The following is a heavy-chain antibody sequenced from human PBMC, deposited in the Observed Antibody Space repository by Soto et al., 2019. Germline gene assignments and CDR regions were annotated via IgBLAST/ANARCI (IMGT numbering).Heavy chain of an antibody. D-gene: IGHD1-26*01. J-gene: IGHJ6*02. V-gene: IGHV4-59*01. CDR1: GGSICSYY. CDR2: IYYSGST. CDR3: AREADGSPDGGSYYYGMDV. Sequence: SETLSLTCTVSGGSICSYYWSWIRQPPGKGLEWIGYIYYSGSTNYNPSLKSRVTISVDTSKNQFSLKLSSVTAADTAVYYCAREADGSPDGGSYYYGMDVWGQGTTVTVSS.